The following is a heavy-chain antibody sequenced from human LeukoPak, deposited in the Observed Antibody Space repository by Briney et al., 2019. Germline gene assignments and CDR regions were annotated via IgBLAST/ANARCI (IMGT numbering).Heavy chain of an antibody. CDR3: ARGRVTIFGVVGLDP. CDR1: GGSFSGYY. CDR2: INHSGST. J-gene: IGHJ5*02. D-gene: IGHD3-3*01. Sequence: PSETLSLTCAVYGGSFSGYYWSWIRQPPGKGLEWIGEINHSGSTNYNPPLKSRVTISVDTSKNQFSLKLSSVTAADTAVYYCARGRVTIFGVVGLDPWGQGTLVTVSS. V-gene: IGHV4-34*01.